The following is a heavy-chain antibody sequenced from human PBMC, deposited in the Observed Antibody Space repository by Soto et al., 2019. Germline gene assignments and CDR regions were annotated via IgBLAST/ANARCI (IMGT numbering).Heavy chain of an antibody. CDR3: AGSDGYNGNGVDA. D-gene: IGHD2-21*01. CDR2: MNPNSGNT. CDR1: GYTFATHD. J-gene: IGHJ5*02. V-gene: IGHV1-8*01. Sequence: QVQLVQSGAEVKTPGASVKVSCKASGYTFATHDMNWVRQAPGQGLEWMGWMNPNSGNTGYAQKFQGRLTMTRDTALSVAPRQPSSLRNDSKAVYYCAGSDGYNGNGVDAWGQGTLVTVSA.